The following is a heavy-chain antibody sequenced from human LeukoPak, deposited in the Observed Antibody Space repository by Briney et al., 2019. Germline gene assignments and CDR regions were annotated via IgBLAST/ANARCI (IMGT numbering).Heavy chain of an antibody. V-gene: IGHV4-4*07. CDR1: GGSISSYY. CDR3: AREAYDYVWGSYRWVDY. CDR2: ICTSGST. Sequence: SETLSLTCTVSGGSISSYYWSWLRQPAGKGLEWIGRICTSGSTNYNPSLTSRVTMSVDTSKNQFSLKLSSVTAADTAVYYCAREAYDYVWGSYRWVDYWGQGTLVTVSS. D-gene: IGHD3-16*02. J-gene: IGHJ4*02.